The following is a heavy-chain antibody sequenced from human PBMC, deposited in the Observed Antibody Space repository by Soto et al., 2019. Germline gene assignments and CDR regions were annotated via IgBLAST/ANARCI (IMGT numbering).Heavy chain of an antibody. CDR1: GFAFSSYG. J-gene: IGHJ4*02. CDR3: ARDGGGGDWNYFVF. V-gene: IGHV3-33*01. CDR2: IWYDGRNK. Sequence: QVQLVEFGGGVVQPGRSLRLSCTASGFAFSSYGMHWVRQAPGKGLEWLAVIWYDGRNKYYADSVRGRFTISRDNSKNTLYLQMNSLRAEDTAVYYCARDGGGGDWNYFVFWGQGTLVTVSS. D-gene: IGHD1-1*01.